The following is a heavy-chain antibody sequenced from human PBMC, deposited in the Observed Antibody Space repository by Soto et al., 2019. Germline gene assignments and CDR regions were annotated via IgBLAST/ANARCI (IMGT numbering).Heavy chain of an antibody. V-gene: IGHV1-69*13. J-gene: IGHJ4*02. Sequence: SVKVSCKASGGTFSSYAISWVRQAPGQGLEWMGGIIPIFGTANYAQKFQGRATITADESTSTAYMELSSLRSEDTAVYYCVRDRVYYDSSGYYPGQFDYWGQGTLVTVSS. CDR1: GGTFSSYA. CDR2: IIPIFGTA. D-gene: IGHD3-22*01. CDR3: VRDRVYYDSSGYYPGQFDY.